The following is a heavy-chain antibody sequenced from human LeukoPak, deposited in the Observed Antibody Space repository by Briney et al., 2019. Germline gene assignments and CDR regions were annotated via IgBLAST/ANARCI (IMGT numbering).Heavy chain of an antibody. Sequence: SVKVSCKASGGTFSSYAISWVRQAPGQGLEWMGGIIPIFGTANYAQKFQGRVTITADESTSTAYMELSSLRSEDTAVYYCARENCSGGSCYNHFDYWGQGTLVTVSS. CDR3: ARENCSGGSCYNHFDY. D-gene: IGHD2-15*01. CDR1: GGTFSSYA. V-gene: IGHV1-69*01. J-gene: IGHJ4*02. CDR2: IIPIFGTA.